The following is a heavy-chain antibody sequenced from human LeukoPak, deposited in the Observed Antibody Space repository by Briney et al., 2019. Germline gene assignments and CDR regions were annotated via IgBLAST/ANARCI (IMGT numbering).Heavy chain of an antibody. CDR1: GGSISSSSYY. Sequence: SETLSLTCTVSGGSISSSSYYWNWIRQPPGKGLEWIGEINHSGSTNYNPSLRSRVTISVDTSKNQFSLKLSSVTAADTAVYYCARGQQLVRIDIWGQGTMVTVSS. V-gene: IGHV4-39*07. CDR2: INHSGST. D-gene: IGHD6-13*01. J-gene: IGHJ3*02. CDR3: ARGQQLVRIDI.